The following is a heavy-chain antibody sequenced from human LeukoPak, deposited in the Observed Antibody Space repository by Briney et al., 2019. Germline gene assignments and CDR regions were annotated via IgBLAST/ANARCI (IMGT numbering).Heavy chain of an antibody. D-gene: IGHD6-19*01. CDR2: ISGSGGGT. CDR1: GFTFSSYA. J-gene: IGHJ4*02. CDR3: AKDDHGGSGWRDYFDY. V-gene: IGHV3-23*01. Sequence: GGTLRLSRAASGFTFSSYALNGVRQAPGKGLEWVSAISGSGGGTYYAASVKGRFTISRGTSKNTLYLQMNSLRAEDTAVYYCAKDDHGGSGWRDYFDYWGQGTLVTVSS.